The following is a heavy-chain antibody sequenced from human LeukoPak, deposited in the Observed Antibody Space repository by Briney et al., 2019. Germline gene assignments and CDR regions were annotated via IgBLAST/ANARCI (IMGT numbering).Heavy chain of an antibody. CDR3: AFLVREPQP. Sequence: GGSLRLSCTVSGFPFSTYYMGWLRQPPGKGLEWVAMINSDGSDKSYVDSLKGRFTISRDNAKNSLFLQMSTLAAEDTALYYCAFLVREPQPCGRGTLVTVSS. V-gene: IGHV3-7*01. CDR1: GFPFSTYY. CDR2: INSDGSDK. J-gene: IGHJ1*01. D-gene: IGHD3-10*01.